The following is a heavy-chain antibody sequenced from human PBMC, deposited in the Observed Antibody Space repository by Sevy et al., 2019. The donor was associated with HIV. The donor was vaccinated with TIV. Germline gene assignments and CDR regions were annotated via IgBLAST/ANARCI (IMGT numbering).Heavy chain of an antibody. CDR2: IYPGDSDT. V-gene: IGHV5-51*01. CDR1: GYSFTSYW. Sequence: GESLKISCKGSGYSFTSYWIGWVRQMPGKGLEWMGIIYPGDSDTRYSPPFQGQVTISADKSIRTAYLQWSSLKASDTAMYYCAKSPLYSSGLFYLDYWGQGTLVTVSS. CDR3: AKSPLYSSGLFYLDY. J-gene: IGHJ4*02. D-gene: IGHD6-19*01.